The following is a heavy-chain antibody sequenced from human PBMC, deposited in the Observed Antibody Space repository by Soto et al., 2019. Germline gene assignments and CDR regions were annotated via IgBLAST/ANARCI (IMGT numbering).Heavy chain of an antibody. Sequence: LETLSLTCTVSGCSIISYYWSWIRQPPGKGLEWIGYIYYSGSTNYNPSLKSRVTISVDTSKNQFSLKLSSVTAADTAVYYCARSRYSGYDSVDYWGQGTLVTVSS. J-gene: IGHJ4*02. CDR3: ARSRYSGYDSVDY. V-gene: IGHV4-59*01. CDR2: IYYSGST. D-gene: IGHD5-12*01. CDR1: GCSIISYY.